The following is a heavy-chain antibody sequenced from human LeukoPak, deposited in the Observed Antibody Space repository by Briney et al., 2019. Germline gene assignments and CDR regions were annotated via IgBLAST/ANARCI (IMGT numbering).Heavy chain of an antibody. CDR2: NYYSGST. CDR1: GGSISSYY. CDR3: ARRGYYCSSTSCPNYYYYNYMDV. D-gene: IGHD2-2*01. V-gene: IGHV4-59*08. J-gene: IGHJ6*03. Sequence: SETLSLTCTVSGGSISSYYWSWIRQPPGKGLEWIGYNYYSGSTNYNPSLKSRVTISVDTSKNQFSLKLSSVTAADTAVYYCARRGYYCSSTSCPNYYYYNYMDVWGKGTTVTVSS.